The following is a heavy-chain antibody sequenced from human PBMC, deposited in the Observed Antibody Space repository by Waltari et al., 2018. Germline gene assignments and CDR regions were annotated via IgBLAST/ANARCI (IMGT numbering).Heavy chain of an antibody. Sequence: EVQLVESGGGLVQPGGSLRLSCAASGFTFSRYWMSWVRQAPGKGREWVANIKQDGSEKYYVDSVKGRFTISRDNAKNSLYLQMNSLRAEDTAVYYCAREATTVTTYWFDPWGQGTLVTVSS. CDR1: GFTFSRYW. V-gene: IGHV3-7*01. D-gene: IGHD4-17*01. CDR2: IKQDGSEK. CDR3: AREATTVTTYWFDP. J-gene: IGHJ5*02.